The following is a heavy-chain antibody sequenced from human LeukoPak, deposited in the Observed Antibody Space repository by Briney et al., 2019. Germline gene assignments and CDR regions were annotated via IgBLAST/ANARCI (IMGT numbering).Heavy chain of an antibody. CDR3: ARVVGSSWYCFDY. D-gene: IGHD6-13*01. CDR1: GYSISSGYY. J-gene: IGHJ4*02. Sequence: SETLSLTCAVSGYSISSGYYWGWIRQPPGKGLEWIGSIYHSGSTYYNPSLKSRVTISVDTSKNQFSLKPSSVTAADTAVYYCARVVGSSWYCFDYWGQGTLVTVSS. CDR2: IYHSGST. V-gene: IGHV4-38-2*01.